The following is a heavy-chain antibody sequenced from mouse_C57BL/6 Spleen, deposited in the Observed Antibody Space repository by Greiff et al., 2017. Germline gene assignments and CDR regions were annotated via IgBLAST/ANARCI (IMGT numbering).Heavy chain of an antibody. Sequence: QVQLKESGAELVRPGASVTLSCKASGYTFTDYEMHWVKQTPVHGLEWIGAIDPETGGTAYNQKFKGKAILTADKSSSTAYMELRSLTSEDSAVYYCTRDGYYPPWFAYWGQGTLVTVSA. CDR3: TRDGYYPPWFAY. V-gene: IGHV1-15*01. CDR1: GYTFTDYE. CDR2: IDPETGGT. D-gene: IGHD2-3*01. J-gene: IGHJ3*01.